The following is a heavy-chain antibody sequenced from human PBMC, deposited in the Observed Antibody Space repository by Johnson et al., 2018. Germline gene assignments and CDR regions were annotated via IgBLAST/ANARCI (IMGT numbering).Heavy chain of an antibody. J-gene: IGHJ1*01. V-gene: IGHV3-30*18. CDR2: ISYDGSNK. D-gene: IGHD4-17*01. Sequence: QVQLVESGGGVVQPGRSLRLSCAASGFTFSSYGMHWVRQAPGKGLEWVAVISYDGSNKDYADSVKGRFTISRDNSKNTLYLQMNSLRAEDTAVYYCAKDMTTVTTAYFQHWGQGTLVTVSS. CDR1: GFTFSSYG. CDR3: AKDMTTVTTAYFQH.